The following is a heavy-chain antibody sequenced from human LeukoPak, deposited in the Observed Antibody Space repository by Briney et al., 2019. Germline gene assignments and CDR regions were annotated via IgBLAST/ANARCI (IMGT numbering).Heavy chain of an antibody. Sequence: WSWVKVSCKASGGTFSSYAISWVRQAPGQGLEWMGRSIPIFGTANYAQKFQGRVTITTDESTSTAYMELSSLRSEDTAVSYCARERSSSDFDYWGQGTLVTVSS. J-gene: IGHJ4*02. V-gene: IGHV1-69*05. CDR3: ARERSSSDFDY. D-gene: IGHD6-13*01. CDR1: GGTFSSYA. CDR2: SIPIFGTA.